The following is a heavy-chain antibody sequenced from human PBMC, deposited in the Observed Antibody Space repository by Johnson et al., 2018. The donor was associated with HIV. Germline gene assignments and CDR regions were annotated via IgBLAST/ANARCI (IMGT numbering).Heavy chain of an antibody. V-gene: IGHV3-30-3*01. J-gene: IGHJ3*02. CDR2: ISYDGSNK. CDR3: ARTRHYYEAFDI. Sequence: QVQLVESGGGVVQPGGSLRISCAASGVTFSSYAMHWVRQAPGKGLEWVAVISYDGSNKYYADSVKGRFTISRDNSKNTLYLQMNSLRAEDTAVYYCARTRHYYEAFDIWGQGTMVTVSS. D-gene: IGHD3-10*01. CDR1: GVTFSSYA.